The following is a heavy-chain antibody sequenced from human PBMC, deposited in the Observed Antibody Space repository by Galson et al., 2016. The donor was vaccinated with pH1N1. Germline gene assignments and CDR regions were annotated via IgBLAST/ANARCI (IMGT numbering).Heavy chain of an antibody. CDR2: IYPADSDS. J-gene: IGHJ4*02. D-gene: IGHD3-22*01. Sequence: QSGAEVKKPGDSLKISCQASGYTFTNSWIGWVRQMPGKGLEWMGIIYPADSDSRYGPSFQGPVTFSADKSIKTAYLQWNRLTVSDTARYYCVTDPYESNGYPMPYWGQGSQVTVSP. CDR1: GYTFTNSW. CDR3: VTDPYESNGYPMPY. V-gene: IGHV5-51*01.